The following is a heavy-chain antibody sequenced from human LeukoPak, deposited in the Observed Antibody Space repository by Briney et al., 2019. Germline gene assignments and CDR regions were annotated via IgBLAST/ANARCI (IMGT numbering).Heavy chain of an antibody. V-gene: IGHV1-69*13. Sequence: SVKVSCKASGGTFSSYAISWVRQAPGQGLEWMGGIIPIFGTANYAQKFQGRVTITADESTSTAYMELSSLRSEDTAVYYCARDGKRLYDSSGYYPYWGQGTLVTVSS. CDR3: ARDGKRLYDSSGYYPY. D-gene: IGHD3-22*01. CDR2: IIPIFGTA. J-gene: IGHJ4*02. CDR1: GGTFSSYA.